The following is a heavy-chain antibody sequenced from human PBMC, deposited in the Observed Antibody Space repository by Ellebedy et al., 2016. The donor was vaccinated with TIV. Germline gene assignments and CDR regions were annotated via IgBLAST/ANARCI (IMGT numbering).Heavy chain of an antibody. CDR1: GGSVSSGSYY. D-gene: IGHD5-24*01. Sequence: SETLSLXCTVSGGSVSSGSYYWSWIRQPPGKGLEWIGYIYYSGSTNYNPSLKSRVTISVDTSKNQFSLKLSSVTAADTAVYYCARGYFPEMATILFDYWGQGTLVTVSS. CDR3: ARGYFPEMATILFDY. J-gene: IGHJ4*02. V-gene: IGHV4-61*01. CDR2: IYYSGST.